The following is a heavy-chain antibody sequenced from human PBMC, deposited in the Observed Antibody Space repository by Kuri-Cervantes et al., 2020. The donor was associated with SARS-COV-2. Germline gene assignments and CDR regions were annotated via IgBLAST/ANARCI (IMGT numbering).Heavy chain of an antibody. CDR2: IGGGGVTI. D-gene: IGHD1-26*01. CDR1: GFTFSESY. J-gene: IGHJ4*02. V-gene: IGHV3-11*04. Sequence: GESLKISCEASGFTFSESYMSWIRQAPGKGLEWLSYIGGGGVTIDYADSVKGRFTISRDNAKNSLYLEMNSLRAEDTAVYYCAKDDGGSFGLFDNWGQGILVTVSS. CDR3: AKDDGGSFGLFDN.